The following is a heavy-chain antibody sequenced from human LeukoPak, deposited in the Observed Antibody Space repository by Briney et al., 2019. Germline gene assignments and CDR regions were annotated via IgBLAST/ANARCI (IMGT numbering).Heavy chain of an antibody. CDR1: GFTFSSYA. D-gene: IGHD3-3*01. CDR2: ISGSGGST. J-gene: IGHJ4*02. Sequence: PGGSLRLSCAPSGFTFSSYAMSWVRQAPGKGLEWVSAISGSGGSTYYADSVKGRFTISRDNSKNTLYLQMNSLRAEDTAVYYCAKDRYYDFWSGYFPDYWGQGTLVTVSS. CDR3: AKDRYYDFWSGYFPDY. V-gene: IGHV3-23*01.